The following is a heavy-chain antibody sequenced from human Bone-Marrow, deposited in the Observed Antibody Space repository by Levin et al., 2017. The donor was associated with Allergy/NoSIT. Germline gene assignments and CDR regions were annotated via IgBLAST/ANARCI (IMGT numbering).Heavy chain of an antibody. V-gene: IGHV4-39*01. CDR2: IYDKKTA. Sequence: NSSETLSLTCSVSDASIKISYHWCCLRQPPGKRLEWIGFIYDKKTAYYNQSLKSRLSMSIETSKNQFSLKLTSVTAADPAVSYCATSLALAAFDFWGHGTLVTVSS. CDR1: DASIKISYH. J-gene: IGHJ4*01. CDR3: ATSLALAAFDF. D-gene: IGHD6-19*01.